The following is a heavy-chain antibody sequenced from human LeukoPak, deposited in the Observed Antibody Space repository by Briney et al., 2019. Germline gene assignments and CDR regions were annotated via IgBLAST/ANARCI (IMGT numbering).Heavy chain of an antibody. D-gene: IGHD2/OR15-2a*01. CDR3: AREVIYGAFDI. Sequence: AGSLRLSCAASGFTVSSNYMSWVRQAPGKGLEWVSVIYNSGNTYYADSVKGRFTISRDNSKNTLYLQMSSLRAEDTAVYYCAREVIYGAFDIWGQGTMVTVSS. CDR2: IYNSGNT. J-gene: IGHJ3*02. CDR1: GFTVSSNY. V-gene: IGHV3-53*01.